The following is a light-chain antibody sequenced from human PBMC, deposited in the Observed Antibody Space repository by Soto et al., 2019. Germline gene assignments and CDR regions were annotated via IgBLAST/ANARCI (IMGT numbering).Light chain of an antibody. V-gene: IGKV3-15*01. Sequence: EIVMTQSPAPLSVSPGGRATLSCRASQSVSSNLAWHQQKPGQAPRLLIYGASTRATGIPARFSGSASGTEFTLTISSLQSEDFAVYYCQQYNNWPKTFGQGTKVDIK. CDR1: QSVSSN. CDR2: GAS. J-gene: IGKJ1*01. CDR3: QQYNNWPKT.